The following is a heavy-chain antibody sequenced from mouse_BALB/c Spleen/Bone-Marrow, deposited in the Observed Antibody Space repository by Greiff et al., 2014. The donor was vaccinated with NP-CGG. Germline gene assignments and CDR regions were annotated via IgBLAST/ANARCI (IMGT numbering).Heavy chain of an antibody. CDR1: GFTFNDTY. CDR2: IDPANGNT. D-gene: IGHD2-3*01. J-gene: IGHJ3*01. Sequence: VQLQQSGAELVKPGASVKLSCTTSGFTFNDTYIHWVKQRPEQGLEWIGRIDPANGNTKYDPKFQGKATITADTSSNTAYLHLSSLTSEDAAVYSCAHDAPFAYWGQGTLVTVSA. CDR3: AHDAPFAY. V-gene: IGHV14-3*02.